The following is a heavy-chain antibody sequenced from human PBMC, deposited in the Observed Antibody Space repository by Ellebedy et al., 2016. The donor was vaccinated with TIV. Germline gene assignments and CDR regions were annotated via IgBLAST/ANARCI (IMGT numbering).Heavy chain of an antibody. J-gene: IGHJ4*02. CDR2: INGGDGYT. Sequence: AASVKVSCKASGYAFTHYGLHWVRQAPGQGLEWMAWINGGDGYTKYSWKFQGRVSFTRDTSATTAYMELSSLTSEATAVYYCARSGDAWGIDFWGQGTLVTVSS. V-gene: IGHV1-3*01. CDR1: GYAFTHYG. D-gene: IGHD3-16*01. CDR3: ARSGDAWGIDF.